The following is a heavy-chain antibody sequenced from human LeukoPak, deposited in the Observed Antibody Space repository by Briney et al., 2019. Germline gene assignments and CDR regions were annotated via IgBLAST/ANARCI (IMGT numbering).Heavy chain of an antibody. J-gene: IGHJ3*02. CDR2: INPNSGGT. Sequence: GASVKVSCKASGYTFTGYYMHWVRQAPGQGLEWMGWINPNSGGTNYAQKLQGRVTMTTDTSTSTAYMELRSLRSDDTAVYYCARDTQWLVYNDAFDIWGQGTMVTVSS. D-gene: IGHD6-19*01. CDR3: ARDTQWLVYNDAFDI. CDR1: GYTFTGYY. V-gene: IGHV1-2*02.